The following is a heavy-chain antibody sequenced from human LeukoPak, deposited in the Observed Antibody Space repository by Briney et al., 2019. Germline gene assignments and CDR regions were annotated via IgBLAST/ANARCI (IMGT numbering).Heavy chain of an antibody. Sequence: GGSLRLSCAASGFTVSSNYMNWVRQAPGKGLEWVSVIYSGGSTYYVDSVKGRFTISRDNSKNTLYLQMNSLRAEDTAVYYCAKREKSHGSGSSWGQGTLVTVSS. CDR2: IYSGGST. CDR3: AKREKSHGSGSS. D-gene: IGHD3-10*01. CDR1: GFTVSSNY. V-gene: IGHV3-66*02. J-gene: IGHJ4*02.